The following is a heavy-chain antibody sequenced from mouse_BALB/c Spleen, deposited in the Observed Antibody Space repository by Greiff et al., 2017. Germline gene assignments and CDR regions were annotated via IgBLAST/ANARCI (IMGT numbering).Heavy chain of an antibody. CDR3: TRDLYDYDADFDY. D-gene: IGHD2-4*01. V-gene: IGHV5-6-4*01. CDR1: GFTFSSYT. CDR2: ISSGGSYT. Sequence: EVKVEESGGGLVKPGGSLKLSCAASGFTFSSYTMSWVRQTPEKRLEWVATISSGGSYTYYPDSVKGRFTISRDNAKNTLYLQMSSLKSEDTAMYYCTRDLYDYDADFDYWGQGTTLTVSS. J-gene: IGHJ2*01.